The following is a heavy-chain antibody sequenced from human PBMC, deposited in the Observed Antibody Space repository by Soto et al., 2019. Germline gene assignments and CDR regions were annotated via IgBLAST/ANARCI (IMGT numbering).Heavy chain of an antibody. Sequence: PSETLSLTCTVSGGSISSYYWSWIRQPPGKGLEWIGYIYYSGSTNYNPSLKSRVTISVDTSKNQFSLKLSSVTAADTAVYYCARRFDYYGSGSYNYFDYWGQGTLVTVSS. CDR1: GGSISSYY. CDR2: IYYSGST. D-gene: IGHD3-10*01. CDR3: ARRFDYYGSGSYNYFDY. V-gene: IGHV4-59*08. J-gene: IGHJ4*02.